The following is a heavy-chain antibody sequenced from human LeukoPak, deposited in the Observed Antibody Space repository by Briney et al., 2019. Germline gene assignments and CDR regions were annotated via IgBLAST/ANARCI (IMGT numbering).Heavy chain of an antibody. CDR1: GFTFSSSG. CDR3: ARGSCSNIRCHDAFDI. D-gene: IGHD2-2*01. J-gene: IGHJ3*02. V-gene: IGHV3-30*03. CDR2: ISYDGSHK. Sequence: GGSLRLSCAASGFTFSSSGMHWVRQAPGKGLEWVAVISYDGSHKYYADSVKGRFSVSRDNSKNTLYLQMNSLRVDDTAVYYCARGSCSNIRCHDAFDIWGQGTMVTVSS.